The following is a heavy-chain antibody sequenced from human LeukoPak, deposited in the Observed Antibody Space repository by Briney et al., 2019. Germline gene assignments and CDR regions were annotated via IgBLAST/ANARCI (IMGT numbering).Heavy chain of an antibody. CDR3: ARSPNWDYFEY. Sequence: GGSLRLSWAASGFTVNNNYMSWVRQAPGKGLEWDSVIYSGGNTYYADSVKARFTISRDNSKNTVYLQMNSLRAEDTAMYYCARSPNWDYFEYRGQGTLVTVS. CDR2: IYSGGNT. V-gene: IGHV3-53*01. J-gene: IGHJ4*02. D-gene: IGHD3-16*01. CDR1: GFTVNNNY.